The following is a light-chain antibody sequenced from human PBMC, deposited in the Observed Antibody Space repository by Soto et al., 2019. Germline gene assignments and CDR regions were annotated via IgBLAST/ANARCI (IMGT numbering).Light chain of an antibody. CDR1: SSNIGNNY. V-gene: IGLV1-51*01. CDR2: DNN. Sequence: QSVLPQPPSVSAAPGQKVTISCSGSSSNIGNNYVSWDQHLPGTAPKLLIYDNNTRPSGIPDRVSGSKTGTSATLGITGLQAGDEADYYCGTWDSSLSAAVFGGGTQLTVL. J-gene: IGLJ2*01. CDR3: GTWDSSLSAAV.